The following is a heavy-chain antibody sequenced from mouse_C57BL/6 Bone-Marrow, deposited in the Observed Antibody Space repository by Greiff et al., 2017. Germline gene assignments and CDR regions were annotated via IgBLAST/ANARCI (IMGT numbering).Heavy chain of an antibody. D-gene: IGHD3-2*02. V-gene: IGHV5-6*01. CDR2: ISSGGSYT. CDR1: GFTFSSYG. CDR3: ARRGAAQGDFDY. Sequence: EVNVVESGGDLVKPGGSLKLSCAASGFTFSSYGMSWVRQTPDKRLEWVATISSGGSYTYYPTSVKGRFTISRDNAKNTLYLQMSSLKSEDTAMYYCARRGAAQGDFDYWGQGTTLTVSS. J-gene: IGHJ2*01.